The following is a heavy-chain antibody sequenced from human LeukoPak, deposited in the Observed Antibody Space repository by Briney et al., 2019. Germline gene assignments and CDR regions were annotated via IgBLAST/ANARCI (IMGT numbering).Heavy chain of an antibody. V-gene: IGHV1-69*13. CDR2: IIPIFGTA. CDR3: ARCITIFGVVTYFDY. Sequence: SVKVSCKASGGTFSSYAISWVREAPGQGLEWMGGIIPIFGTANYAQKFQGRVTITADESTSTAYMEQSSLRSEDTAVYYCARCITIFGVVTYFDYWGQGTLVTVSS. D-gene: IGHD3-3*01. J-gene: IGHJ4*02. CDR1: GGTFSSYA.